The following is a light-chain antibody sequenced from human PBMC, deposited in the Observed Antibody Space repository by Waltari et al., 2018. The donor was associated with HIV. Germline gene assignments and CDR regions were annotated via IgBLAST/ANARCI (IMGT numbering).Light chain of an antibody. Sequence: SSELTQDPAVSVALGQTVRIPCQGNNLRSYYASWYQQKPGQAPVLVIYGKNNRPSGIPDRFSGSSSGNTASLTITGAQAEDEADYYCNSRDSSGNHWVFGGGTKLTVL. J-gene: IGLJ3*02. V-gene: IGLV3-19*01. CDR1: NLRSYY. CDR3: NSRDSSGNHWV. CDR2: GKN.